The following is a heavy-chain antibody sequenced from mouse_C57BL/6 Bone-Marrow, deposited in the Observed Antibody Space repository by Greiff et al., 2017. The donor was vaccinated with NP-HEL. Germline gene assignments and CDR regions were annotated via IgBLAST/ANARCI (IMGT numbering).Heavy chain of an antibody. Sequence: QVQLQQPGAELVKPGASVTMSCKASGYTFPSYWITWVKQRPGQGLAWIGDIYPGSGSTNYNEKFKSKATLTVDTSSSTAYMQLSSLTSEDSAVYYWARGDWAWFAYWGQGTLVTVSA. CDR2: IYPGSGST. D-gene: IGHD4-1*01. CDR3: ARGDWAWFAY. J-gene: IGHJ3*01. V-gene: IGHV1-55*01. CDR1: GYTFPSYW.